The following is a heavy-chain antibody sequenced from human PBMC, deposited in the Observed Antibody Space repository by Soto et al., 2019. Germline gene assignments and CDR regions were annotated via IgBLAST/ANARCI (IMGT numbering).Heavy chain of an antibody. CDR2: IYATGTT. CDR3: VRDGTKTLRDWFDP. Sequence: WETLSLTCAVSGASISGFYWSWIRKSAGKGLEWIGRIYATGTTDYNPSLKSRVMMSVDTSKKQFSLKLRSVTAADMAVYYCVRDGTKTLRDWFDPWGQGISVTVSS. V-gene: IGHV4-4*07. J-gene: IGHJ5*02. CDR1: GASISGFY. D-gene: IGHD1-1*01.